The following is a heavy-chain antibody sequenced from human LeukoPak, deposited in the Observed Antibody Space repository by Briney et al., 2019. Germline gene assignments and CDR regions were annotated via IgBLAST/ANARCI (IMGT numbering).Heavy chain of an antibody. CDR2: ITSAGGDA. Sequence: GGSLRLSCAASGITFGNNWMHWVRQGPGKGLVWISGITSAGGDAIYADSVKGRFTVSRDNAKNTLYLQMNSLRAEDTAVYYCTRDVPHNWFDTWGQGTLVTVSS. CDR1: GITFGNNW. J-gene: IGHJ5*02. V-gene: IGHV3-74*01. CDR3: TRDVPHNWFDT.